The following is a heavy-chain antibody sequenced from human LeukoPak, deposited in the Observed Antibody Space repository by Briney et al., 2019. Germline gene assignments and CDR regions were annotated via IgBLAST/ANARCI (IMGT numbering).Heavy chain of an antibody. D-gene: IGHD2-15*01. CDR1: GFTFSRYG. V-gene: IGHV3-33*06. Sequence: GGSLRLSCAASGFTFSRYGMHWVRQAPGKGLEWVAVIWYDGSNKYYADSVKGRFTISRDNSKNTLYLQMNSLRAEDTAVYYCTKVFSDCSGGSCYWSEFDYWGQGTLVTVSS. CDR3: TKVFSDCSGGSCYWSEFDY. J-gene: IGHJ4*02. CDR2: IWYDGSNK.